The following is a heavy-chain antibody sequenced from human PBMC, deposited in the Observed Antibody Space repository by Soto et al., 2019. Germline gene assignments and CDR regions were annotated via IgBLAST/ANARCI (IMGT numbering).Heavy chain of an antibody. V-gene: IGHV4-59*01. Sequence: SEPLSLPCTVSGGSISSFYWSWIRQPPGKGLEWIGYIYYSGSTNDHPSLKRRSTVSVDTSKNQFSLKLSSVTAADTAVYYCARAYCGGDCPAYYFDYWGQGTLVTVAS. CDR2: IYYSGST. D-gene: IGHD2-21*02. J-gene: IGHJ4*02. CDR1: GGSISSFY. CDR3: ARAYCGGDCPAYYFDY.